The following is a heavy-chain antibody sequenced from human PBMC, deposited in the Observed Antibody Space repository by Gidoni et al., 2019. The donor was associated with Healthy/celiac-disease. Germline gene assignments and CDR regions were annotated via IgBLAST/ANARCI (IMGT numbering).Heavy chain of an antibody. CDR3: ARCSGGSCYHDY. J-gene: IGHJ4*02. V-gene: IGHV4-39*01. CDR2: IYYSGST. D-gene: IGHD2-15*01. Sequence: LQLQQSRPRLAQPAETLSPTSTVSRLSIISSSYYWGWIRQPPGKGLEWIGSIYYSGSTYYKPSLKSRVTISVDTSKNEFYLKLSSVNAADTAVYYCARCSGGSCYHDYWGQGTLVTVSS. CDR1: RLSIISSSYY.